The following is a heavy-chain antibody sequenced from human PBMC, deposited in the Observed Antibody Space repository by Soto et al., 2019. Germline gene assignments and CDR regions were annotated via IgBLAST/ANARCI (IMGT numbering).Heavy chain of an antibody. CDR3: ATIKLGSNRLDY. V-gene: IGHV4-30-4*01. CDR1: GGSISSGDYY. D-gene: IGHD3-10*01. CDR2: IYYSGST. Sequence: SETLSLTCTVSGGSISSGDYYWSWIRQPPGKGLEWIGYIYYSGSTYYNPSLKSRVTISVDTSKNQFSLKLSSVTAADTAVYYCATIKLGSNRLDYWGQGTLVTSPQ. J-gene: IGHJ4*02.